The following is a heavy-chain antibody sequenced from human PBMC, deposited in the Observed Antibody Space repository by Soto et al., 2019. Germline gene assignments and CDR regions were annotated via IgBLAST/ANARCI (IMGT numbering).Heavy chain of an antibody. V-gene: IGHV1-69*01. Sequence: QVQLVQSGAEVKKPGSSVKVSCKASGGTFSSYAISWVRQAPGQGLEWMGGIIPISGTANYAQKFQGRVTITADEYTSTVYLGLSSLSSEDTAVYFCARSQGSSTSLEIYYYYYYGMDVWGQGTTVTVSS. CDR3: ARSQGSSTSLEIYYYYYYGMDV. CDR2: IIPISGTA. J-gene: IGHJ6*02. D-gene: IGHD2-2*01. CDR1: GGTFSSYA.